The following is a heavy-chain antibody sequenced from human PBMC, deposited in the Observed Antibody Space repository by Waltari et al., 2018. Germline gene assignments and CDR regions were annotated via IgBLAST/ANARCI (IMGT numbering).Heavy chain of an antibody. CDR2: INAGNGNT. D-gene: IGHD6-13*01. CDR1: GYTFTSSA. J-gene: IGHJ6*02. CDR3: ARTGYSSSWYNVYYYYVMDV. Sequence: QVQLVQSGAAVKKPGASVKVSCKASGYTFTSSAMHWVRQAPGQRLEWMGWINAGNGNTKYSQKFQGRVTITRDTSASTAYMELSSLRSEDTAVYYCARTGYSSSWYNVYYYYVMDVWGQGTTVTVSS. V-gene: IGHV1-3*01.